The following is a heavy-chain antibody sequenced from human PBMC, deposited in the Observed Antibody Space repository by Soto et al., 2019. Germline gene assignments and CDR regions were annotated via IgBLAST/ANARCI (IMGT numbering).Heavy chain of an antibody. D-gene: IGHD1-26*01. CDR1: GYSFISYW. CDR2: IYPGDSDI. CDR3: ARSRWRGTFDAYDV. Sequence: GESLKISCKGSGYSFISYWIGWVRQMPGKGLEWMGIIYPGDSDIRYSPSSQGQVTISADKSINTAYLQWSSLKAADTAMYYCARSRWRGTFDAYDVWGQGTMVTVSS. V-gene: IGHV5-51*01. J-gene: IGHJ3*01.